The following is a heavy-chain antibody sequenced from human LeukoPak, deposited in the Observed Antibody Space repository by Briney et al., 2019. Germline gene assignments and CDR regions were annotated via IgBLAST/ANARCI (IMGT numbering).Heavy chain of an antibody. V-gene: IGHV3-66*01. D-gene: IGHD1-26*01. CDR3: AREDAGGTYSFDY. J-gene: IGHJ4*02. CDR1: GFTFSSNF. Sequence: TGGSLRLSCAVSGFTFSSNFMRWVRQAPGKGPEWVSVIYSSGITYYSDSVRGRLSISRDNSKTPLYLQMDSLTVEDTAVYYCAREDAGGTYSFDYWGQGILVTVSS. CDR2: IYSSGIT.